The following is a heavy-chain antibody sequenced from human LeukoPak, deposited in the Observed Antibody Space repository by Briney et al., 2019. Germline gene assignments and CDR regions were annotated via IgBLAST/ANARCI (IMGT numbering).Heavy chain of an antibody. CDR1: GYFISSGYY. J-gene: IGHJ4*01. V-gene: IGHV4-38-2*02. D-gene: IGHD1-26*01. CDR3: ARAAIVGATGIDY. CDR2: IYHSGST. Sequence: PSETLSLTCTVSGYFISSGYYWGWIRQPPGKGLEWIGSIYHSGSTYYNPSLKSRVTISVDTSKNQFSLKLSSVTAADTAVYYCARAAIVGATGIDYWGQGTLVTVSS.